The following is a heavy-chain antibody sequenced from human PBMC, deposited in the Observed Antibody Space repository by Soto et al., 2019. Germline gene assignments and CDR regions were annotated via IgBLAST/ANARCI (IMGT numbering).Heavy chain of an antibody. D-gene: IGHD4-17*01. CDR3: ARRRASDYGGNHHPYYFDR. V-gene: IGHV4-39*01. CDR2: ISYSGRT. Sequence: WETLSLTCTVSGASVITDNYFWVWIRQSPRRGLELIGSISYSGRTYDNPSLQSRVTISIDASKNQFSLKLTSVTTADTAVYYCARRRASDYGGNHHPYYFDRWGQGALVTVSS. CDR1: GASVITDNYF. J-gene: IGHJ4*02.